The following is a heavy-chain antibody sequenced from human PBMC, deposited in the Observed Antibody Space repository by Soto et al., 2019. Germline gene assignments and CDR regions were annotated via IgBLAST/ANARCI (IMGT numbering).Heavy chain of an antibody. V-gene: IGHV3-33*01. Sequence: QVQLVQSGGGVVQPGRSLRLSCAASGFSFSGYGMHWVRQAPGKGLEWVAVIWYDGSEKYYADSVKGRFTISRDNSKNTLFLQMNSLRVEDTAVYYGARDECLAYWGQGTLVTVSS. CDR3: ARDECLAY. D-gene: IGHD3-3*01. CDR2: IWYDGSEK. J-gene: IGHJ4*02. CDR1: GFSFSGYG.